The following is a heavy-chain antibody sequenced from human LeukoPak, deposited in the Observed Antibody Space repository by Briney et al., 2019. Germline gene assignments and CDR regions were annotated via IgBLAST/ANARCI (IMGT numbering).Heavy chain of an antibody. D-gene: IGHD6-6*01. Sequence: ASVKASCKASGYTFTSYGISWVRQAPGQGLEWMGWISAYNGNTNYAQKLQGRVTMTTDTSTSTAYMELRSLRSDDTAVYYCARGLIAARPSEGFDYWGQGTLVTVSS. V-gene: IGHV1-18*01. J-gene: IGHJ4*02. CDR3: ARGLIAARPSEGFDY. CDR1: GYTFTSYG. CDR2: ISAYNGNT.